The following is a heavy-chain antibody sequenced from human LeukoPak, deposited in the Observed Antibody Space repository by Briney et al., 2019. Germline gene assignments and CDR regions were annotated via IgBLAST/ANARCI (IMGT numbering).Heavy chain of an antibody. CDR2: ISYIGTT. CDR1: DDSFSSHY. Sequence: SETLSLTCAVSDDSFSSHYWTWIRQPPGKGLEWIGYISYIGTTNYNPSLKSRVTISIDTSKNQFSLKLSSVTAADTAVYYCARDLVTVAKGFDIWGQGTMVSVSS. V-gene: IGHV4-59*11. D-gene: IGHD4-17*01. J-gene: IGHJ3*02. CDR3: ARDLVTVAKGFDI.